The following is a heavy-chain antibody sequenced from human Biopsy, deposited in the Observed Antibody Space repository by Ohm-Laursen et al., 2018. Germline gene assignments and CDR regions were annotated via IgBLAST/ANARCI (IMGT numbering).Heavy chain of an antibody. V-gene: IGHV4-59*08. J-gene: IGHJ4*02. CDR1: GASISSYY. CDR2: VYYDGGST. Sequence: SQTLSLTCSVSGASISSYYWSWFRQPPGKRPEWIGFVYYDGGSTNYNPSLKSQVTISVDTSKNQMSLNLTSVTAADTAVYYCASDSYRRLWGQGTLVTVSS. CDR3: ASDSYRRL. D-gene: IGHD5-18*01.